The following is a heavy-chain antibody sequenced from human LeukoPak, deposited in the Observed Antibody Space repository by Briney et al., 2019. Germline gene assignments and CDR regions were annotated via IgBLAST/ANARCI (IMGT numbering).Heavy chain of an antibody. D-gene: IGHD1-1*01. Sequence: PGGSLRLSCAASGFSFRSHAMHGVRQAPGKGLEWVAIISYDGGNKYYADSVKGRFTISRDNSKNTLYLQMNSLRDEDTAVYYCARDSRFLGFNWEFDYWGQGTLVTVSS. CDR3: ARDSRFLGFNWEFDY. J-gene: IGHJ4*02. CDR2: ISYDGGNK. CDR1: GFSFRSHA. V-gene: IGHV3-30*04.